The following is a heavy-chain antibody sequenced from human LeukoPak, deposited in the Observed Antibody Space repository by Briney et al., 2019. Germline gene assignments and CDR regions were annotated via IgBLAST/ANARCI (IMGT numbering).Heavy chain of an antibody. D-gene: IGHD3-16*02. CDR3: ARTFLRLGELSPEMDFDY. V-gene: IGHV4-30-4*01. CDR1: GGSISSGDYY. Sequence: SQTLSLTCTVSGGSISSGDYYWSWMRQPPGKGLEWIGYIYYSGSTYYNPSLKSRVTISVDTSENQFSLKLSSVTAADTAVYYCARTFLRLGELSPEMDFDYWGQGTLVTVSS. CDR2: IYYSGST. J-gene: IGHJ4*02.